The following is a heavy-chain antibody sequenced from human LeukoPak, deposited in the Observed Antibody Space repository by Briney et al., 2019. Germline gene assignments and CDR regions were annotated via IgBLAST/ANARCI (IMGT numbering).Heavy chain of an antibody. J-gene: IGHJ5*02. D-gene: IGHD6-6*01. V-gene: IGHV4-34*01. CDR2: INHSGST. Sequence: SETLSLTCAVYGGSFSGYYWSWIRQPPGKGLEWIGEINHSGSTNYNPSLKRRVTISVDTSKNQFSLKLSSVTAADTAVYYCARGNGIAARQNWFDPWGQGTLVTVSS. CDR1: GGSFSGYY. CDR3: ARGNGIAARQNWFDP.